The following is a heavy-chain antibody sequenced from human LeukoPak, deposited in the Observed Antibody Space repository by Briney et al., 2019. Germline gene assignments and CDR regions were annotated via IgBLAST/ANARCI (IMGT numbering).Heavy chain of an antibody. Sequence: GGSLRLSCAASGVTFSNNWMHWVRQAPGKGLEWISGINSDGGGDIYADSVKGRFTVSRHNAQNTLYLQITSLRVEDTAVYYCARDVPHNWFDTWGQGTLVTVSS. V-gene: IGHV3-74*01. CDR1: GVTFSNNW. J-gene: IGHJ5*02. CDR3: ARDVPHNWFDT. CDR2: INSDGGGD.